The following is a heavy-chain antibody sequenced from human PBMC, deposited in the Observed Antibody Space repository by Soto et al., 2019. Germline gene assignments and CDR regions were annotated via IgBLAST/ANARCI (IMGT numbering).Heavy chain of an antibody. V-gene: IGHV3-30*18. CDR1: GFSFSSYG. J-gene: IGHJ6*02. CDR3: AKDLGGNPPVSYYGMDV. D-gene: IGHD2-15*01. Sequence: PGGSLRLSCAASGFSFSSYGMHWVRQAPGKGLEWVAVMSYDGSNKYYADSVKGRFTISRDNSKNTLYLQMNSLRAEDTAVYYCAKDLGGNPPVSYYGMDVWGHGTLVTVSS. CDR2: MSYDGSNK.